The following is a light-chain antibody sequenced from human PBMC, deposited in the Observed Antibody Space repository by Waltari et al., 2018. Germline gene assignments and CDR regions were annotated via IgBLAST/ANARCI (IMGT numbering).Light chain of an antibody. Sequence: DMQMTQSPSTLSASVGDRVTITCRASQSIGTLLAWFQQKPGNPPKLLIYKTFNLERGVPSRFSGSGSGTEFTLTITSLQPDDFATYYCQQYSSSSMFSFGQGTKLEIK. CDR1: QSIGTL. V-gene: IGKV1-5*03. J-gene: IGKJ2*03. CDR2: KTF. CDR3: QQYSSSSMFS.